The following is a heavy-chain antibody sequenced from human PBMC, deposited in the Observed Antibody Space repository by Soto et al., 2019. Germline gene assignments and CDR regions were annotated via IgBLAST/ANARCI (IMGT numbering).Heavy chain of an antibody. CDR3: ARDRGRNDYFDY. D-gene: IGHD3-10*01. CDR2: IYSGGST. CDR1: GFTVSSNY. Sequence: GESLKISCAASGFTVSSNYMSWVRQAPGKGLEWVSVIYSGGSTYYADSVKGRFTISRDNSKNTLYLQMNSLRAEDTAVYYCARDRGRNDYFDYWGQGTLVTVSS. J-gene: IGHJ4*02. V-gene: IGHV3-66*01.